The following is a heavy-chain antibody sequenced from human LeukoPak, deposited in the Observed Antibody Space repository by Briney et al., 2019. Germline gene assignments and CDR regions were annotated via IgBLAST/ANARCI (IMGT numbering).Heavy chain of an antibody. CDR3: ARGEKPPRLLWFGEAPLGMDV. CDR1: GYTFTSYD. J-gene: IGHJ6*02. D-gene: IGHD3-10*01. CDR2: MNPNSGNT. V-gene: IGHV1-8*01. Sequence: VASVKVSCKASGYTFTSYDINWVRQATGQGLEWMGWMNPNSGNTGYAQKFQGRVTMTRNTSISTAYMELSSLRSEDTAVYYCARGEKPPRLLWFGEAPLGMDVWGQGTTVTVSS.